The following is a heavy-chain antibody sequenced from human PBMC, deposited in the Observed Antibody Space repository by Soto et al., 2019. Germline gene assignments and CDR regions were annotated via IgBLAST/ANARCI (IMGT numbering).Heavy chain of an antibody. CDR3: ARGVYYYGSGSYLGSGTLYYFDY. Sequence: QVQLQESGPGLVKPSQTLSLTCTVSGGSISSGGYYWSWIRQQPGKGLEWIGYIYYSGSTYYNPSLKSRVTISVDTSKNQFSLKLSSVTAADTAVYYCARGVYYYGSGSYLGSGTLYYFDYWGQGTLVTVSS. D-gene: IGHD3-10*01. V-gene: IGHV4-31*03. CDR1: GGSISSGGYY. CDR2: IYYSGST. J-gene: IGHJ4*02.